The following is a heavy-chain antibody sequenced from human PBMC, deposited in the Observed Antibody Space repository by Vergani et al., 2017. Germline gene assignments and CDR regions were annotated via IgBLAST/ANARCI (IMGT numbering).Heavy chain of an antibody. CDR3: AGPLDYYDSSGQS. D-gene: IGHD3-22*01. CDR1: GFTFSSYS. CDR2: ISSSSSYI. J-gene: IGHJ4*02. Sequence: EVQLLESGGGLVQPGGSLRLSCAASGFTFSSYSMHWVRQAPGKGLEWVSSISSSSSYIYYADSVKGRFTISRDNAKNSLYLQMNSLRAEDTAVYYCAGPLDYYDSSGQSWGQGTLVTVSS. V-gene: IGHV3-21*01.